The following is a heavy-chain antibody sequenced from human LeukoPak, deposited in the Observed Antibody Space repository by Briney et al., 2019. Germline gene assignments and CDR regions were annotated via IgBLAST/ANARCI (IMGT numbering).Heavy chain of an antibody. Sequence: PGGSLRLSCAASGFTFSSYGMHWVRQAPGKGLEWVAVISYDGSNKYYADSVKGRFTISRDNSKNTLYLQMNSLRAEDTAVYYCAKAGGGLQQWLPRASLDYWGQGTLVTVSS. CDR3: AKAGGGLQQWLPRASLDY. CDR1: GFTFSSYG. D-gene: IGHD6-19*01. J-gene: IGHJ4*02. V-gene: IGHV3-30*18. CDR2: ISYDGSNK.